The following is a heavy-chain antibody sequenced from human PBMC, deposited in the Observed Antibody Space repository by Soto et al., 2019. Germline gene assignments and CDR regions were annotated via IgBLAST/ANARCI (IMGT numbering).Heavy chain of an antibody. CDR2: INPSGGST. V-gene: IGHV1-46*01. D-gene: IGHD2-21*02. Sequence: QVQLVQSGAEVKKPGASVKVSCKASGYTFTSYYMHWVRQAPGQGLEWMGIINPSGGSTSYAQKFLGRVTMTRDTSTSTVYMELSSLRSEDTAVYYFARLGSLAYCGGDCYSWGQGTLVTVSS. CDR3: ARLGSLAYCGGDCYS. CDR1: GYTFTSYY. J-gene: IGHJ5*02.